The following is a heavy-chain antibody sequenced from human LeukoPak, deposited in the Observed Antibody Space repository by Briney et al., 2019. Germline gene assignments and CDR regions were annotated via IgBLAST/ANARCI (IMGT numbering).Heavy chain of an antibody. CDR3: ATDLAVGATDYDY. CDR2: ISAYNGNT. D-gene: IGHD1-26*01. Sequence: ASVKVSCKASGYTFTSYSMFWVRQAPGQGLEWMGWISAYNGNTNYAQKLQGRVTMTTDTSTSTAYMELRSLRSEDTAVYYCATDLAVGATDYDYWGQGTLVTVSS. CDR1: GYTFTSYS. V-gene: IGHV1-18*01. J-gene: IGHJ4*02.